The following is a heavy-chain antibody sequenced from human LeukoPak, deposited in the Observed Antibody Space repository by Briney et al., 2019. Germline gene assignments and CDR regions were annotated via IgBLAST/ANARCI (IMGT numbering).Heavy chain of an antibody. CDR2: IRYDGSNK. J-gene: IGHJ4*02. D-gene: IGHD6-13*01. Sequence: GGSLRLSCAASGFTFSSYGMHWVRQAPGKGLEWVAFIRYDGSNKYYADSVKGRFTISRDNSKNTLYLQMNSLRAEDTAVYYCAEAEGIAAAGTDYWGQGTLVTVSS. CDR1: GFTFSSYG. V-gene: IGHV3-30*02. CDR3: AEAEGIAAAGTDY.